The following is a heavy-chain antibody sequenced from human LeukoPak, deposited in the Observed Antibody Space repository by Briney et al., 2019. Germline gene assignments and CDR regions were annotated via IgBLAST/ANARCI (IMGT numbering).Heavy chain of an antibody. V-gene: IGHV3-30*04. CDR3: AKDLRSVVVPARPYDAFDY. CDR2: ISYDGSNK. Sequence: GGSLRLSCAASGFTFSSYAMHWVRQAPGKGLEWVAVISYDGSNKYYADSVKGRFTISRDNSKNTLYLQMNSLRAEDTAVYYCAKDLRSVVVPARPYDAFDYWGQGTLVTVSS. CDR1: GFTFSSYA. D-gene: IGHD2-2*01. J-gene: IGHJ4*02.